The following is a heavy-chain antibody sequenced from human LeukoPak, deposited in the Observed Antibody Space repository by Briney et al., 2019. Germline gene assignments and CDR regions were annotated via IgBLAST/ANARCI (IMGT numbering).Heavy chain of an antibody. Sequence: ASVKVSCKASGYTFTSYAISWVRQAPGQGLEWMGGIIPIFGTANYAQKFQGRVTITADESTSTAYMELSSLRSEDTAVYYCATVLEWLYDYYMDVWGKGTTVTVSS. V-gene: IGHV1-69*13. D-gene: IGHD3-3*01. J-gene: IGHJ6*03. CDR3: ATVLEWLYDYYMDV. CDR1: GYTFTSYA. CDR2: IIPIFGTA.